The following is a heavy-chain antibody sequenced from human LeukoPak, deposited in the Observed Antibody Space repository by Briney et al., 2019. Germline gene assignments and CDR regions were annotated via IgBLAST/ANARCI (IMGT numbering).Heavy chain of an antibody. CDR1: GYTFTSYD. CDR2: MNPNSGNT. D-gene: IGHD3-22*01. V-gene: IGHV1-8*01. CDR3: ARGPGYYDSSGPYYFGY. J-gene: IGHJ4*02. Sequence: ASVKVSCKASGYTFTSYDINWVRQATGQGLEWMGWMNPNSGNTGYAQKFQGRVTMTRNTSISTAYMELSSLRSEDTAVYYCARGPGYYDSSGPYYFGYWGQGTLVTVSS.